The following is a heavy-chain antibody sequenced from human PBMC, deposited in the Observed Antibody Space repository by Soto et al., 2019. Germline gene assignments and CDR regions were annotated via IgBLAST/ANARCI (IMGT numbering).Heavy chain of an antibody. Sequence: QVQLVQSGAEVKKPGASVKVSCKASGYTFTSYGISWVRQAPGQGLEWMGGIRPHNGNTNYAQKLQGRVTMTTDTSTSTAYMEPRGLRSDDAVVDYCARGGTAIGLWGQGTLVTVSS. V-gene: IGHV1-18*01. CDR3: ARGGTAIGL. J-gene: IGHJ5*02. CDR2: IRPHNGNT. CDR1: GYTFTSYG. D-gene: IGHD6-25*01.